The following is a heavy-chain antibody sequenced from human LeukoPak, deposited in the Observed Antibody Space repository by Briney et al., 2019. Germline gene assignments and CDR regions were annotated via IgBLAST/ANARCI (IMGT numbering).Heavy chain of an antibody. CDR1: GGSISSYY. CDR2: IYYSGST. CDR3: ARDDTYCGGDCYAFDI. Sequence: SETLSLTCTVSGGSISSYYWSWIRQPPGKGLEWIGYIYYSGSTNYNPSLKSRVTISVDTSKNQFSLKLSSVTAADTAVYYCARDDTYCGGDCYAFDIWGQGTMVTVSS. D-gene: IGHD2-21*02. V-gene: IGHV4-59*01. J-gene: IGHJ3*02.